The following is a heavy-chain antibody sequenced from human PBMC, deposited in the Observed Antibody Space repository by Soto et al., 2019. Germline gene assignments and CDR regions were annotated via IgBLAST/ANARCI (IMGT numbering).Heavy chain of an antibody. J-gene: IGHJ4*02. Sequence: ASVKVSCKASGYTFTSYGISWVRQAPGQGLEWMGWISAYNGNTNYAQKLQGRVTMTTDTSTSTVYMELSSLRSEDTAVYYCAREAYSYGHRCFDYWGQGTLVTVSS. CDR1: GYTFTSYG. D-gene: IGHD5-18*01. CDR3: AREAYSYGHRCFDY. CDR2: ISAYNGNT. V-gene: IGHV1-18*04.